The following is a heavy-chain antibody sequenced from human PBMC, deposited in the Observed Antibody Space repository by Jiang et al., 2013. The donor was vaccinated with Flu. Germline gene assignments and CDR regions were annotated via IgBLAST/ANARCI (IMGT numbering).Heavy chain of an antibody. D-gene: IGHD2-15*01. Sequence: ASGFNFDDFDMHWVRQIPGKGLEWVASTNWISYTAAYADSVRGRFTISRDNAKSSLYLELSSLTPEDTALYYCAKDRLTSSCVDCFEGGGFDIWGQGTIGHRLF. CDR3: AKDRLTSSCVDCFEGGGFDI. CDR1: GFNFDDFD. J-gene: IGHJ3*02. CDR2: TNWISYTA. V-gene: IGHV3-9*01.